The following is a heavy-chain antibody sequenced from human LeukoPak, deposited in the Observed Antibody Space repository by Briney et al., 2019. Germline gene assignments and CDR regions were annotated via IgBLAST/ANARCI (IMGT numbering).Heavy chain of an antibody. CDR3: AKGGHFNFDY. V-gene: IGHV3-7*01. CDR2: IKDDGSDK. Sequence: GGSLRLSCAASGFTFSTYWMKWVRQAPGKGLEWVASIKDDGSDKYYVDSVKGRFSISRDNAKSSLYLQMNSLRTEDTAVYYCAKGGHFNFDYWGQGTLVTVSS. CDR1: GFTFSTYW. J-gene: IGHJ4*02. D-gene: IGHD5-12*01.